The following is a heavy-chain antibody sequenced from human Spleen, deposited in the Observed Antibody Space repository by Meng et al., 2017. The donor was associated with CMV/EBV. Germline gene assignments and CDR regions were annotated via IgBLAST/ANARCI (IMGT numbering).Heavy chain of an antibody. V-gene: IGHV3-33*08. CDR1: GFTFSSYW. D-gene: IGHD2-2*01. J-gene: IGHJ2*01. CDR3: ARGGVPAAHWYFDL. Sequence: GESLKISCAASGFTFSSYWMSWVRQAPGKGLEWVANIRFDGTNKYHADSVKGRFTISRDNTKNTLYLQMNSLRAEDTAVFYCARGGVPAAHWYFDLWGRGTLVTVSS. CDR2: IRFDGTNK.